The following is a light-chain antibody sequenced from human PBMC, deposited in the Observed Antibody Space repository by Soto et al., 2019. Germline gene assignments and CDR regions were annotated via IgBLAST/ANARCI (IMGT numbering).Light chain of an antibody. Sequence: EIVLTQSPGTLSLSPGERATLSFRASQSVSSSYLAWYQQKPGQAPRLLIYGASSRATGIPDRFSGSGSGTDFTLTISRLEPEDFAVYYCQQYGSSPPSTFGQGTRLEI. V-gene: IGKV3-20*01. CDR2: GAS. CDR3: QQYGSSPPST. J-gene: IGKJ5*01. CDR1: QSVSSSY.